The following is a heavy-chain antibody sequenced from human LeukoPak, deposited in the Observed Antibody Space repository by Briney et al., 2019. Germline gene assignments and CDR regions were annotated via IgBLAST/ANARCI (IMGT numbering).Heavy chain of an antibody. V-gene: IGHV4-34*01. CDR2: INHSGST. CDR1: GGSFSGYY. D-gene: IGHD6-13*01. J-gene: IGHJ5*02. CDR3: ARAYSSSWYFNWFDH. Sequence: SETLSLTCAVYGGSFSGYYWSWIRQPPGKGLEWIGEINHSGSTNYNPSLKSRVTISVDTSKNQFSLKLSSVTAADTAVYFCARAYSSSWYFNWFDHWGQGTLVTVSS.